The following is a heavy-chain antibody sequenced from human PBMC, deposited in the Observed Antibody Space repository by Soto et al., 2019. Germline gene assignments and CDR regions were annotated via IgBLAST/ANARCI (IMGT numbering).Heavy chain of an antibody. CDR1: GFTFSSYA. CDR2: ISGSGGST. CDR3: AKDELTGLLEWLLLGGPFDY. V-gene: IGHV3-23*01. J-gene: IGHJ4*02. D-gene: IGHD3-3*01. Sequence: EVQLLESGGGLVQPGGSLRLSCAASGFTFSSYAMSWVRQAPGKGLEWVSAISGSGGSTYYADSVKGRFTVPRDYSKNTLYLQMNSLRAEDTAVYYCAKDELTGLLEWLLLGGPFDYWGQGTLVTVSS.